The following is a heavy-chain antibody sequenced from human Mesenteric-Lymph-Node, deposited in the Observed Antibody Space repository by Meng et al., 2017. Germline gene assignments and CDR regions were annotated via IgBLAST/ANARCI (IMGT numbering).Heavy chain of an antibody. Sequence: VQLTGAGPGRVEPSGTRSLPCSFSGRSISSYDWTWIRQPPGKGLEWIGHIYYSGSTNYNPSLKSRVTISVDTSKNQFSLKLSSVTATDTAVYYCARQSGYFDYWGQGTLVTVSS. CDR1: GRSISSYD. J-gene: IGHJ4*02. V-gene: IGHV4-59*08. CDR2: IYYSGST. D-gene: IGHD3-10*01. CDR3: ARQSGYFDY.